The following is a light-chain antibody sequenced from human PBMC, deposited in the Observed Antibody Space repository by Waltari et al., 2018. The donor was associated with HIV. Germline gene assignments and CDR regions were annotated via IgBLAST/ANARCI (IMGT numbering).Light chain of an antibody. CDR2: GAS. V-gene: IGKV3-15*01. Sequence: EIVMTQPPASLSVSPGARATLSCRASQNVITNLALYQQKPGQVARLLIYGASTRATGIPARFSGSGSGTEFTLTISSLQSEDFAVYFCQQYNNWPLTFGGGTKVEI. J-gene: IGKJ4*01. CDR3: QQYNNWPLT. CDR1: QNVITN.